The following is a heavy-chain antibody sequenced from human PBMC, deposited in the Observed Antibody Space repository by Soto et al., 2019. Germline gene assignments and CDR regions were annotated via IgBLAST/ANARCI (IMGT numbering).Heavy chain of an antibody. CDR2: IWYDGGNK. CDR1: GFTLSTYG. J-gene: IGHJ4*02. CDR3: ARGNWNYGYFGY. V-gene: IGHV3-33*01. Sequence: QVQLVESGGGVVQPGRSLRLSCAASGFTLSTYGMHWVRQAPGKGLEWVAVIWYDGGNKYHEDSVKGRFTISRDNSKNTLYLQMNSLRDEGTAVYYCARGNWNYGYFGYRGQGTLVTVSS. D-gene: IGHD1-7*01.